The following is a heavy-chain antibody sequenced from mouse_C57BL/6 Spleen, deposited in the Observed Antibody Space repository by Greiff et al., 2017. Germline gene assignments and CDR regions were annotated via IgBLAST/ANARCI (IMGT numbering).Heavy chain of an antibody. Sequence: EVQLQQSGPVLVKPGASVKMSCKASGYTFTDYYMNWVKQSHGKSLEWIGVINPYNGGTSYNQKFKGKATLTVDKSSSTAYMELNSLTSEDSAVYYCAMDGNYVFMDYWGQGTSVTVSS. V-gene: IGHV1-19*01. CDR3: AMDGNYVFMDY. J-gene: IGHJ4*01. CDR1: GYTFTDYY. CDR2: INPYNGGT. D-gene: IGHD2-1*01.